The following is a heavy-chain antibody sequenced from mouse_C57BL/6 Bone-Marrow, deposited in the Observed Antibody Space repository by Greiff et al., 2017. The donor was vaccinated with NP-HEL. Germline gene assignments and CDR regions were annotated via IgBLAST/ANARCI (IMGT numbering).Heavy chain of an antibody. Sequence: EVMLVESGGGLVKPGGSLKLSCAASGFPFSSYAMSWFRQTPEKRLEWVATLSDGGSYTYYPDNVKGRFPISRDNAKNNLYLQMSHLKSEDTAMYYCARDHYYGSSPYYAMDYWGQGTSVTVSS. J-gene: IGHJ4*01. D-gene: IGHD1-1*01. CDR1: GFPFSSYA. V-gene: IGHV5-4*01. CDR3: ARDHYYGSSPYYAMDY. CDR2: LSDGGSYT.